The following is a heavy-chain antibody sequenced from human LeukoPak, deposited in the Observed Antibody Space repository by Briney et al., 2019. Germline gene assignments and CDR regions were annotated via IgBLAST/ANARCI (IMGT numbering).Heavy chain of an antibody. CDR3: ARDDKNSSSWLYFDY. D-gene: IGHD6-13*01. CDR2: IYTSGST. J-gene: IGHJ4*02. CDR1: GGSISSYY. Sequence: SETLSLTCTVSGGSISSYYWSWIRQPAGKGLEWIGRIYTSGSTNYNPSLKSRVTMSVDTSKNQFSLKLSSVTAADTAVYYCARDDKNSSSWLYFDYWGQGTLVTVSS. V-gene: IGHV4-4*07.